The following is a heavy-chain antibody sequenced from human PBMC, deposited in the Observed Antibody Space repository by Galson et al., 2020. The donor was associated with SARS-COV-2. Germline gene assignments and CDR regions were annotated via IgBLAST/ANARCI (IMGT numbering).Heavy chain of an antibody. J-gene: IGHJ6*03. CDR3: ARITFTPNYYYYMDV. V-gene: IGHV2-26*01. CDR2: ILSSDEE. Sequence: SGPTLVKPTETLTLTCTVSGFSLSNARMGVSWIRQPPGKALEWLAHILSSDEESYSTSLKSRLTISKDTSKSQVVLTMTNMDPVDTATYYCARITFTPNYYYYMDVWGKGTTVTVSS. CDR1: GFSLSNARMG.